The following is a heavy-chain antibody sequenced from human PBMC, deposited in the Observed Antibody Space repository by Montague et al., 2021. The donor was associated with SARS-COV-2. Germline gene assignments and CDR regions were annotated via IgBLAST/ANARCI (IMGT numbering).Heavy chain of an antibody. V-gene: IGHV3-30*04. J-gene: IGHJ4*02. CDR2: ISYDGSNK. Sequence: SLRPSCAASGFTFSSYAMHWVRQAPGKGLEWVAVISYDGSNKYYADSVKGRFTISRDNSKNTLYLQMNSLRAEDTAVYYCARDYDDYIWGSWWPFGYWGQGNPVTVFS. CDR3: ARDYDDYIWGSWWPFGY. D-gene: IGHD3-16*01. CDR1: GFTFSSYA.